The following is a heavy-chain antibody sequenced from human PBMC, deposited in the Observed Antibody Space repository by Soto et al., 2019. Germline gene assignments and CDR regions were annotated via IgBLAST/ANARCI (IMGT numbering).Heavy chain of an antibody. J-gene: IGHJ4*02. V-gene: IGHV3-23*01. CDR2: ISGSGGST. CDR3: AKGLNWNHESADY. D-gene: IGHD1-1*01. CDR1: GFTFSSYA. Sequence: GGSLRLSCTASGFTFSSYAMSWVRQAPGKGLEWVSGISGSGGSTYYAASVKGRFTISRDNSKNTLYLQMNSLRAEDTAVYHCAKGLNWNHESADYWGQGTLVTVSS.